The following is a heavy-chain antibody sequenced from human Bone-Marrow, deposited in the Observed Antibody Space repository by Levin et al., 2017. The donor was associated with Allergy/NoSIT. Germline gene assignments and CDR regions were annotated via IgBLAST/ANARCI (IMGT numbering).Heavy chain of an antibody. Sequence: SETLSLTCAVYGGSLSGSYWSWIHQFPGKGLQWIGEIDHSGSTNYNPPLQSRVTISADTSRNQFSLKMTAVTAADTAVYYCARGEGAAPGDWGQGTLVVVSS. J-gene: IGHJ4*02. D-gene: IGHD6-25*01. CDR2: IDHSGST. CDR3: ARGEGAAPGD. V-gene: IGHV4-34*01. CDR1: GGSLSGSY.